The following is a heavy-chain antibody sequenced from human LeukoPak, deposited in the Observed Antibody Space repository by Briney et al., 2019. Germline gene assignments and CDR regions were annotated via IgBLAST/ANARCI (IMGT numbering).Heavy chain of an antibody. V-gene: IGHV4-34*01. CDR3: ARARKWYYGSGSYYPYYFDY. J-gene: IGHJ4*02. CDR2: INHSGST. Sequence: SETLSLTCAVYGGSFSGYYWSWIRQPPGKGLEWIGEINHSGSTNYNPSLKSRVTISVDTSKNQFSLKLSSVTAADTAVYYCARARKWYYGSGSYYPYYFDYWGQGIQVTVSS. CDR1: GGSFSGYY. D-gene: IGHD3-10*01.